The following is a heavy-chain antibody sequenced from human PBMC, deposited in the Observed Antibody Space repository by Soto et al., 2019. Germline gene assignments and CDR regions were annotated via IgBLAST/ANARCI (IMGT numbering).Heavy chain of an antibody. D-gene: IGHD3-22*01. CDR2: IYYSGST. J-gene: IGHJ4*02. Sequence: SETLSLTCTVSGGSISSYYWSWIRQPPGKGLEWIGYIYYSGSTNHNPSLKSRVTISVDTSKNQFSLKLSSVTAADTAVYYCARHAVNYYDSTVYYFDYWGQGTLVTVS. V-gene: IGHV4-59*01. CDR1: GGSISSYY. CDR3: ARHAVNYYDSTVYYFDY.